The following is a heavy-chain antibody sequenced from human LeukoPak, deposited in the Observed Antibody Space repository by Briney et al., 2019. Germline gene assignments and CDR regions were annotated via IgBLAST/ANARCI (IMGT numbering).Heavy chain of an antibody. CDR3: ARARYTSSWYAQGILNYYYYGMDV. V-gene: IGHV1-18*01. CDR2: ISAYNANT. Sequence: ASVKVSCTASGYTFTTYAISWVRQAPGQGLERMGWISAYNANTNYAQKLQGRVTMTTDTPTSTAYMELRSLRSDDTAVYYCARARYTSSWYAQGILNYYYYGMDVWGQGTTVTVSS. CDR1: GYTFTTYA. D-gene: IGHD6-13*01. J-gene: IGHJ6*02.